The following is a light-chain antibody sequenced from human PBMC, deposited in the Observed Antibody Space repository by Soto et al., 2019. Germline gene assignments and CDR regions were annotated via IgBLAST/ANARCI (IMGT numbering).Light chain of an antibody. Sequence: EIVLTQSPGTLSLSTGERATLSCRASQSVSSSYLAWYQQKPGQAPRLLIYGASSRATGIPDRFSGSGSGTDFTLTISRLEPEDFAVYYCQQYGSSPGRTFGQGTKVDIK. CDR1: QSVSSSY. CDR2: GAS. CDR3: QQYGSSPGRT. J-gene: IGKJ1*01. V-gene: IGKV3-20*01.